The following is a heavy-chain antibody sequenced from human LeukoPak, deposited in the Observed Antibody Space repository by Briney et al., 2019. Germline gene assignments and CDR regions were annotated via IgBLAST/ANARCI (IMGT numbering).Heavy chain of an antibody. CDR1: AFIFSGHW. V-gene: IGHV3-7*03. J-gene: IGHJ4*02. CDR2: IKEDGSVR. D-gene: IGHD4-23*01. Sequence: SGGSLRLSCEGSAFIFSGHWMNWVRQTPGKGLEWVASIKEDGSVRQYVDSVKGRFSISRDNTKGSLFLQLNSLRAEDTAVYYCCRGRDGNSFPDYWGQGTLVTVSS. CDR3: CRGRDGNSFPDY.